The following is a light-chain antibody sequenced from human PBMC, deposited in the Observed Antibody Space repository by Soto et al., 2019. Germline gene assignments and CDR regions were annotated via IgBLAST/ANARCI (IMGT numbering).Light chain of an antibody. V-gene: IGKV2-28*01. CDR2: LGS. CDR1: QSLLHSNGYNC. CDR3: MQAVQTPYT. J-gene: IGKJ2*01. Sequence: DVVMTQSPLSLPVTPGEPASISCRSSQSLLHSNGYNCLDWYLQKPGQSPQLLIYLGSNRASGVPDRFSGSGSCTDFTLRISRVEAEDVGVYYCMQAVQTPYTFGQGTKLEIK.